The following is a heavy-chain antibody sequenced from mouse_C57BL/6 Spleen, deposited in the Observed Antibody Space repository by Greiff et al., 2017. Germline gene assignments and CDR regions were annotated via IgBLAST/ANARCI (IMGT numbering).Heavy chain of an antibody. CDR1: GFSLTSYA. J-gene: IGHJ4*01. CDR3: ARNWGVVATPYAMDY. Sequence: VQRVESGPGLVAPSQSLSITCTVSGFSLTSYAISWVRQPPGKGLEWLGVIWTGGGTNYNSALKSRLSISKDNSKSQVFLKMNSLQTDDTARYYCARNWGVVATPYAMDYWGQGTSVTVSS. CDR2: IWTGGGT. D-gene: IGHD1-1*01. V-gene: IGHV2-9-1*01.